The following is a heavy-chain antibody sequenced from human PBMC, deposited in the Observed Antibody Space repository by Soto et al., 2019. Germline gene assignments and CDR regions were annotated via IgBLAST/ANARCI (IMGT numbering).Heavy chain of an antibody. Sequence: ASVKVSCKASGYTFTGYYMHWVRQAPGQGLEWMGWINPNSGGTNYAQKFQGRVTMTRSTSISTAYMELSSLRSEDTAVYYCARGGIAVPRGYYYYYGMDVCGQGTTVTVSS. CDR3: ARGGIAVPRGYYYYYGMDV. CDR2: INPNSGGT. V-gene: IGHV1-2*02. J-gene: IGHJ6*02. CDR1: GYTFTGYY. D-gene: IGHD6-19*01.